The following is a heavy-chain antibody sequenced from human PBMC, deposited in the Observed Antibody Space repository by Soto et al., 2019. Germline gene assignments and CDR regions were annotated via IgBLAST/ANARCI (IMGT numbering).Heavy chain of an antibody. Sequence: SETLSLTCSVSGGSVSNKTYYWSWIRQPPGKGLEWIGYINHLETTNYNPSFESRLTLSTDRTKNQFSLKLNSMTAADGAVYFCARGGGYDSFDYWGQGILVTVSS. CDR3: ARGGGYDSFDY. V-gene: IGHV4-30-2*01. CDR2: INHLETT. CDR1: GGSVSNKTYY. D-gene: IGHD5-12*01. J-gene: IGHJ4*02.